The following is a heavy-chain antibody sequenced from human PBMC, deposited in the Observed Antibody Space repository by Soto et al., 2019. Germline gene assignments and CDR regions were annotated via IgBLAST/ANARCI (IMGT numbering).Heavy chain of an antibody. CDR3: ARGQWLVHSYYGMDV. D-gene: IGHD6-19*01. Sequence: QVQLVESGGGVVQPGRSLRLSCAASGFTFSSYAMHWVRQAPGKGLEWVAVISYDGSNKYYADSMKGRFTISRDNSKNTLYLQMNSLRAEDTAVYYCARGQWLVHSYYGMDVWGQGTTVTVSS. J-gene: IGHJ6*02. V-gene: IGHV3-30-3*01. CDR1: GFTFSSYA. CDR2: ISYDGSNK.